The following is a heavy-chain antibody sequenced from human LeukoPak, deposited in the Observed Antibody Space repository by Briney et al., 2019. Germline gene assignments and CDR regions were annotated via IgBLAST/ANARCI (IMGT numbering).Heavy chain of an antibody. J-gene: IGHJ3*02. CDR3: ARAQRSTRHAFDT. D-gene: IGHD2-2*01. V-gene: IGHV3-48*03. CDR2: ISSSGSTI. CDR1: GFTFSSYE. Sequence: GGSLRLSCAASGFTFSSYEMNWVRQAPGKGLEWVSYISSSGSTIYYADSVKGRFTISRDNAKNSLYLQMNSLRAEDTAVYYCARAQRSTRHAFDTWGQGTMVTVSS.